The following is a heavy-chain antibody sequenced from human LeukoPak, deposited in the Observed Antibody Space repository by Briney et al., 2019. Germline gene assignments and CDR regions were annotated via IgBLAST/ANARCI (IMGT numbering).Heavy chain of an antibody. Sequence: GGPLTLSCTASGFTNSSYAMHWLRQAPSKGLEWVAVISYDESNKYYADSEKGRFTISRDNSKNTLYLQMNSLRAEDTAVYYCPSPTPPSADILTSYYFDYWGQGTLVTVSS. CDR2: ISYDESNK. CDR3: PSPTPPSADILTSYYFDY. J-gene: IGHJ4*02. D-gene: IGHD3-9*01. V-gene: IGHV3-30-3*01. CDR1: GFTNSSYA.